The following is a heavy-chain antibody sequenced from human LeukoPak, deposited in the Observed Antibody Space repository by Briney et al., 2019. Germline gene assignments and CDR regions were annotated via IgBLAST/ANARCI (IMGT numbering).Heavy chain of an antibody. CDR2: IYHSGNT. J-gene: IGHJ4*02. CDR3: ARNPTL. V-gene: IGHV4-4*02. Sequence: PSQTLSLTCAVSGGSITNNHRWSCVRQPPGKGLEWVGEIYHSGNTNYNPSLKSRVTISVDKSKNQFSLELTSVPAVDTAVYYCARNPTLWGQGTLVTVSS. CDR1: GGSITNNHR.